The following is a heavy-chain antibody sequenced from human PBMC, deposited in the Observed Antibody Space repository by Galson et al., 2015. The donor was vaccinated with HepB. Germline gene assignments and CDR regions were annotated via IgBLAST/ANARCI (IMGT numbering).Heavy chain of an antibody. J-gene: IGHJ4*02. CDR2: ITPSGDNT. CDR1: GFTFSYYA. V-gene: IGHV3-23*01. D-gene: IGHD6-13*01. CDR3: PKVFSEKTDCWYRQALYYFDS. Sequence: SLRLSCAASGFTFSYYAMAWVRQAPGKGLEWISAITPSGDNTYSADSMKGRFFISRDNSQNTLFLQMNSLRPDDTAIYFSPKVFSEKTDCWYRQALYYFDSWGQGTRVTVSS.